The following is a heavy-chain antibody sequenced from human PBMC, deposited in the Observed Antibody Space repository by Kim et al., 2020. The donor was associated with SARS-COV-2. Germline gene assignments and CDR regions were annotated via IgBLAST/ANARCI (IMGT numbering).Heavy chain of an antibody. CDR1: GVIFSNYA. V-gene: IGHV3-23*01. D-gene: IGHD3-10*01. CDR3: AKSFRGVVIREFDC. Sequence: GGSLRLSCAASGVIFSNYAMTWVRQAPGKGLEWVSAISASGGSTFYSDSVQGRFTISRDNSKSTLYLQMNSLRAEDTAVYYCAKSFRGVVIREFDCWGQGTLVTVSS. CDR2: ISASGGST. J-gene: IGHJ4*02.